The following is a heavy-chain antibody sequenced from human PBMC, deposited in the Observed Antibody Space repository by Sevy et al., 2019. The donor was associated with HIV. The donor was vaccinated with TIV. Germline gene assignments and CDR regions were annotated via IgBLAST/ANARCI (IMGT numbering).Heavy chain of an antibody. CDR2: IKGDGSEK. Sequence: GGSLRLSCAASGFTFSHYWITWVRQAPGKGPEWVANIKGDGSEKYYVDSVRGRFTISRDNAKNSLYLQMNSLRGEDTALYYCARDCNSATCLWGLDVWGQGTTVTVSS. J-gene: IGHJ6*02. CDR1: GFTFSHYW. D-gene: IGHD1-26*01. V-gene: IGHV3-7*03. CDR3: ARDCNSATCLWGLDV.